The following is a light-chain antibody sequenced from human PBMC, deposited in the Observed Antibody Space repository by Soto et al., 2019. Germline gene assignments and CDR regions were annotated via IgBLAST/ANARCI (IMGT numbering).Light chain of an antibody. CDR3: QKKNSVPLT. Sequence: DIQMTQSPSSLSASPGDRATITCRASQGISSYLAWYQQKPGQTPRLLIYAASTLPSGVPTRFSGSGSGTEFTLTISSLQPEDVATYYCQKKNSVPLTFGGGTKVEIK. J-gene: IGKJ4*01. CDR2: AAS. CDR1: QGISSY. V-gene: IGKV1-27*01.